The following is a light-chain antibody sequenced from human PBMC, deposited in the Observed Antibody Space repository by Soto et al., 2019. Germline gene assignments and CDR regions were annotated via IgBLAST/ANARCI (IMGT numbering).Light chain of an antibody. J-gene: IGLJ1*01. CDR1: HNDIGTYDY. CDR3: SSFTSDRIYV. Sequence: SVLTQPTSVSGSPGHSITISCTGNHNDIGTYDYVSWYQQHPGRAPRLLIYGVTTRPSGISDRFSASKSGLTASLTISGLQPGDEADYYCSSFTSDRIYVFGPGTKVTVL. CDR2: GVT. V-gene: IGLV2-14*03.